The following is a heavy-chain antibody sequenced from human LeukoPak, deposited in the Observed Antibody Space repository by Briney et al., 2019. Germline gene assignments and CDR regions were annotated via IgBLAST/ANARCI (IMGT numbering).Heavy chain of an antibody. CDR2: ISTGSSTI. D-gene: IGHD3-16*01. J-gene: IGHJ4*02. Sequence: GGSLRHSCAASGSTFSSYSMNWVRQAPGKGLEWISYISTGSSTIYYADSVKGRFTISRDNAKNSLYLQMNSLRDEDTAVYYCARGGDLRDYWGQGTLVTVSS. CDR3: ARGGDLRDY. CDR1: GSTFSSYS. V-gene: IGHV3-48*02.